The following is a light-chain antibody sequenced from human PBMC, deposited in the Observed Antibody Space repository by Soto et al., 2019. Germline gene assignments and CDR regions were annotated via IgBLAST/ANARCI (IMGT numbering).Light chain of an antibody. CDR1: SSDVGGYSY. Sequence: QSALTQPASVSGSPGQSITISRTGTSSDVGGYSYVSWYQQHPGKAPKLMIYDVSNRPSGVSNRFSGSKSGNTASLTISGLQAEDEADYYCSSYTSSSTQVFGTGTKLTVL. J-gene: IGLJ1*01. V-gene: IGLV2-14*03. CDR3: SSYTSSSTQV. CDR2: DVS.